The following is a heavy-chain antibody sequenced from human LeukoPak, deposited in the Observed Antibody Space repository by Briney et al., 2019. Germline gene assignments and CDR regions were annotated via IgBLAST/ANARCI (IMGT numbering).Heavy chain of an antibody. J-gene: IGHJ5*02. CDR3: WRQWSPGRNWFDP. V-gene: IGHV4-39*01. D-gene: IGHD3-3*01. CDR1: GGSLSGTDYY. Sequence: SETLSLTCTVSGGSLSGTDYYWGWLRQTPGEGLEWIGSIYYSGYAYFRPSLKSRVTISVDKSRNQFSLTVTSVGAADTVLYYCWRQWSPGRNWFDPWGQGTLVTVSS. CDR2: IYYSGYA.